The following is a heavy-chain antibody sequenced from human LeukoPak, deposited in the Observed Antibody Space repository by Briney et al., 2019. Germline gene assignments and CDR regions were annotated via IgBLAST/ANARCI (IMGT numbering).Heavy chain of an antibody. J-gene: IGHJ3*02. CDR2: INHSGST. CDR1: GGSFSGYY. CDR3: ARGNRGDNWNDPVIAFDI. V-gene: IGHV4-34*01. Sequence: PSETLSLTCAVYGGSFSGYYWNWIRQPPGKGLEWIGEINHSGSTNYNPSLKRRVTISIDTSKNQFSLKLRCVTAADTAVYYCARGNRGDNWNDPVIAFDIWGQGTMVTVSS. D-gene: IGHD1-1*01.